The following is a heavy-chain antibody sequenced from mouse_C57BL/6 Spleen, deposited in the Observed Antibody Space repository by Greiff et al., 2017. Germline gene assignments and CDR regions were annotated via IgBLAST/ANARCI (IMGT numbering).Heavy chain of an antibody. CDR1: GYSITSGYY. Sequence: EVKLMESGPGLVKPSQSLSLTCSVTGYSITSGYYWNWIRQFPGNKLEWMGYISYDGSNNYNPSLKNRISITRDTSKNQFFLKLNSVTTEDTATYYCARESDYKTPWFAYWGQGTLVTVSA. D-gene: IGHD2-12*01. J-gene: IGHJ3*01. V-gene: IGHV3-6*01. CDR3: ARESDYKTPWFAY. CDR2: ISYDGSN.